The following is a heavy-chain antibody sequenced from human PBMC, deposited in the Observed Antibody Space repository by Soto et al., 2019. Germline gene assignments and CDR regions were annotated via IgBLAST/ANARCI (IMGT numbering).Heavy chain of an antibody. Sequence: SVKVSFNASGGTFSSYAISWVRHTPGQGLEWMGGIIPIFGTANYAQKFQGRVTITADESTSTAYMELSSLRSEDTAVYYCARDLPEFRNWFDPWGQGTLVTVSS. CDR2: IIPIFGTA. V-gene: IGHV1-69*01. CDR1: GGTFSSYA. J-gene: IGHJ5*02. CDR3: ARDLPEFRNWFDP.